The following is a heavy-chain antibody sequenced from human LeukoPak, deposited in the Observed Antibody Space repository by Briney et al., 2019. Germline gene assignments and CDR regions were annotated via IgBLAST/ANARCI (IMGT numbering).Heavy chain of an antibody. Sequence: GGSLRLSCAASGFTFSTYWMHWVRQAPGKGLVWVSRISSDGNNTNYADSVKGRFTISRDNAKNSLYLQMNSLRAEDTALYYCAKDSLPAGKIGYTDYWGQGTLVTVSS. CDR1: GFTFSTYW. J-gene: IGHJ4*02. V-gene: IGHV3-74*01. D-gene: IGHD2-2*01. CDR2: ISSDGNNT. CDR3: AKDSLPAGKIGYTDY.